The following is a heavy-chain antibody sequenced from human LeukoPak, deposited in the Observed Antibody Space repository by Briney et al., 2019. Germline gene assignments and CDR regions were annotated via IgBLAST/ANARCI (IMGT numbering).Heavy chain of an antibody. Sequence: ASVKVSCKASGYTFTRYGISWVRQAPGQGLEWMGWISPHKGNTNNEQKFQGRVTMTTDTSTSTAYMELRSLGSDDTAVYYCARGYYDILTGYYRGSWFDPWGQGTLVTVSS. V-gene: IGHV1-18*01. CDR1: GYTFTRYG. CDR2: ISPHKGNT. J-gene: IGHJ5*02. CDR3: ARGYYDILTGYYRGSWFDP. D-gene: IGHD3-9*01.